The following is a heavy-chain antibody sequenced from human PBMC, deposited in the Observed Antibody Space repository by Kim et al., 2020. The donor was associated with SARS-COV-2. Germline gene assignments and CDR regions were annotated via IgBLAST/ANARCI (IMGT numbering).Heavy chain of an antibody. D-gene: IGHD1-26*01. Sequence: GGSLRLSCAASGFTFSDYYMSWIRQAPGKGLEWVSYISSSGSTIYYADSVKGRFTISRDNAKNSLYLQMNSLRAEDTAVYYCARLGWTKDYYYYYGMDVWGQGTTVTVSS. CDR3: ARLGWTKDYYYYYGMDV. J-gene: IGHJ6*02. CDR2: ISSSGSTI. V-gene: IGHV3-11*04. CDR1: GFTFSDYY.